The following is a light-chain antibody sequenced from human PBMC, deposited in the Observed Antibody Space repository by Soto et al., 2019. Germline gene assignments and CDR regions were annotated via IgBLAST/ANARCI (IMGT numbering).Light chain of an antibody. V-gene: IGLV2-8*01. CDR3: SSHGGINNVV. CDR1: SSDVGGYNY. CDR2: EVT. Sequence: QSVLTQPPSASGSPGQSVTISCTGTSSDVGGYNYVSWYQQHPGKAPRLMVYEVTKRPSGVPARFSGSKSGNTASLTVSGLQAEDEADYYCSSHGGINNVVFGGGTKLTVL. J-gene: IGLJ3*02.